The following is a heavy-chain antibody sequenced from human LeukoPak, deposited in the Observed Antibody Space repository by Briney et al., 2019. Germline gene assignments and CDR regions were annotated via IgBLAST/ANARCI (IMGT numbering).Heavy chain of an antibody. CDR1: GYTFTGYY. CDR3: ARDLVGGYGTDTDY. CDR2: INPNSGGT. V-gene: IGHV1-2*02. Sequence: ASVKVSCKASGYTFTGYYMHWVRQAPGQGLEWMGWINPNSGGTNYAQKFQGRVTMTRDTSISTAYMELRSLRSDDTAVYYCARDLVGGYGTDTDYWGQGTLVTVSS. J-gene: IGHJ4*02. D-gene: IGHD1-14*01.